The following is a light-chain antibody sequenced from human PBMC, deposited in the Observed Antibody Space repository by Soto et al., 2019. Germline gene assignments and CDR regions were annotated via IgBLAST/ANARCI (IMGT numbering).Light chain of an antibody. CDR3: QQYDSSPLYT. Sequence: DIVLTQSPGTLSLSPGERATLSCRASQSVRGNYLAWYQQKPGQAPRLLIYGASSRATGIPDRFSGSGSGTDFTLTISRLEPEDFAVYYCQQYDSSPLYTFGQGIKLEIE. J-gene: IGKJ2*01. V-gene: IGKV3-20*01. CDR2: GAS. CDR1: QSVRGNY.